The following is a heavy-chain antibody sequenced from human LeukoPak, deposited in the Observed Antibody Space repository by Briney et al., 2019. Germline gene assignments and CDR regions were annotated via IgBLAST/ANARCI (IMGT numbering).Heavy chain of an antibody. CDR1: GFTFSNYD. V-gene: IGHV3-23*01. CDR3: AKTSGGNY. J-gene: IGHJ4*02. CDR2: ITTNGGST. D-gene: IGHD2-15*01. Sequence: GGSLRLSCVASGFTFSNYDMSWVRQAPGKGLEWVSGITTNGGSTYYSDSVKGRLTIPRDNSKNTLYLQMNSLRVEDTAVYFCAKTSGGNYWGQGTLVTVSS.